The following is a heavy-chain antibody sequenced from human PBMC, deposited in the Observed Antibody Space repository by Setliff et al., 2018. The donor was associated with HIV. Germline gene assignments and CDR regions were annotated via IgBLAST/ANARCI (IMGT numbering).Heavy chain of an antibody. CDR1: GGSISSSTYY. V-gene: IGHV4-39*01. D-gene: IGHD6-19*01. CDR2: INQSGYT. J-gene: IGHJ6*03. Sequence: SETLSLTCSVSGGSISSSTYYWGWIRQPPGKGLEWIGEINQSGYTKYTPSLKSRVTISLDTSNKQLSLKLTSVTAADTAVYYCVRVNSGWFRGYYHYYHMDVWGKGTTVTVSS. CDR3: VRVNSGWFRGYYHYYHMDV.